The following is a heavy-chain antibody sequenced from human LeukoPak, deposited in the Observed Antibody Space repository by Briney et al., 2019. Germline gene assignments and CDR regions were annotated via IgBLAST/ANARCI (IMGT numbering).Heavy chain of an antibody. CDR2: IYTSGST. Sequence: PSETLSLTCTVSGGSISSYYWSWLRQPAGKGLEWIGRIYTSGSTNYNPSLKSRVTMSVDTSKNQFSLKLSSVTAADTAVYYCARDRVRSHDFWSGYWGTFDYWGQGTLVTVSS. CDR1: GGSISSYY. D-gene: IGHD3-3*01. V-gene: IGHV4-4*07. CDR3: ARDRVRSHDFWSGYWGTFDY. J-gene: IGHJ4*02.